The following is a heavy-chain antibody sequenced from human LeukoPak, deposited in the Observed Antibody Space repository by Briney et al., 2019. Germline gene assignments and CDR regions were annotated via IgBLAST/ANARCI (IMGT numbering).Heavy chain of an antibody. J-gene: IGHJ4*02. CDR1: GGTFSSYA. V-gene: IGHV1-69*13. Sequence: SVKVSCKASGGTFSSYAISWVRQAPGQGLEWMGGIIPIFGTANYAQKFQGRVTITADESTSTAYMELSSLRSEDTAVYYCARPAYCGGDCVILPFDYWGQGTLVTVSS. CDR3: ARPAYCGGDCVILPFDY. D-gene: IGHD2-21*02. CDR2: IIPIFGTA.